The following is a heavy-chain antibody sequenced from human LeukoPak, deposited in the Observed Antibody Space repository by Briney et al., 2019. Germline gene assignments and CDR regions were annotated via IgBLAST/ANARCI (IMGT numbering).Heavy chain of an antibody. CDR2: IYYSGST. D-gene: IGHD3-22*01. CDR3: ARGSDSSGYSSYYYYYYMDV. Sequence: SETLSLTCTVSGGSISSYYWSWIRQPPGKGLEWIGYIYYSGSTNYNPSLKSRVTISVETYTDQFSLKLSSVTAADTAVYYCARGSDSSGYSSYYYYYYMDVWGKGTTVTVSS. V-gene: IGHV4-59*01. CDR1: GGSISSYY. J-gene: IGHJ6*03.